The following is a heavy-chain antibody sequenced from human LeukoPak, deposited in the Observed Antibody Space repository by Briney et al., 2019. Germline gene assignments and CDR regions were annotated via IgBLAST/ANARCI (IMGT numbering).Heavy chain of an antibody. Sequence: GGSLRLSCAASGFMFSDYYMVWIRQAPGKGLEWIAYISSGGDTFFYADSVKGRFTISRDNSDDSLYLQMNSLRAEDTAVYYCARGDGLYDYVWGGSYWGQGTLVTVSS. J-gene: IGHJ4*02. D-gene: IGHD3-16*01. CDR1: GFMFSDYY. V-gene: IGHV3-11*01. CDR2: ISSGGDTF. CDR3: ARGDGLYDYVWGGSY.